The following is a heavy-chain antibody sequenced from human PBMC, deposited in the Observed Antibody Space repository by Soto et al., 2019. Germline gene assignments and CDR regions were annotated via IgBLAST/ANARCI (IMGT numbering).Heavy chain of an antibody. CDR2: ISGSGGST. D-gene: IGHD2-2*01. CDR1: GFTFSSYA. V-gene: IGHV3-23*01. J-gene: IGHJ6*02. Sequence: EVQLLESGGGLVQPGGSLRLSCAASGFTFSSYAMSWVRQAPGNGLEWVSAISGSGGSTYYADSVKGRFTISRDNSKNTLYLQMNSLRAEDTAVYYCAAGHCSSTSCPPDYYYGMDVWGQGTTVTVSS. CDR3: AAGHCSSTSCPPDYYYGMDV.